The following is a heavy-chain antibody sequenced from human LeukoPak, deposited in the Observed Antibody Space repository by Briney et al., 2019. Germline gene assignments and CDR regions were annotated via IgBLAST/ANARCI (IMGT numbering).Heavy chain of an antibody. V-gene: IGHV1-69*05. CDR2: IIPIFGTA. D-gene: IGHD6-6*01. J-gene: IGHJ5*02. CDR3: AKGIAARDWFDP. Sequence: SVKVSCKASGGTFSSYAISWVRQAPGQGLEWMGGIIPIFGTANYAQKFQGRVTITTDESTSTAYMELSSLRSEDTAVYYCAKGIAARDWFDPWGQGTLVTVSS. CDR1: GGTFSSYA.